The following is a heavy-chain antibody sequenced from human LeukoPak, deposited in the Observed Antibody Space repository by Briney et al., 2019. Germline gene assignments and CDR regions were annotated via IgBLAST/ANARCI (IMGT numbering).Heavy chain of an antibody. J-gene: IGHJ5*02. V-gene: IGHV3-21*01. CDR3: ARGRYNWKGEGQNWFDP. Sequence: GGSLRLSCAASGFMFSSHEMNWVRQAPGKGLEWVSCIDSGSSYLYYADSVKGRFTISRDNAKNSLYLQMNSLRAEDTAVYYCARGRYNWKGEGQNWFDPGGQGTLVTVSS. CDR1: GFMFSSHE. CDR2: IDSGSSYL. D-gene: IGHD1-20*01.